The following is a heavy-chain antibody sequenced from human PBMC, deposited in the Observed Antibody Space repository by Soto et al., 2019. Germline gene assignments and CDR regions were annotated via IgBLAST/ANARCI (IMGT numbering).Heavy chain of an antibody. J-gene: IGHJ6*02. CDR3: ARGFYGTGSYSKYYYGMDL. V-gene: IGHV3-13*04. CDR2: IENTDDT. CDR1: GFTFSNYD. Sequence: EVQLVTSGGGLVQPGGSLRLSCAASGFTFSNYDMHWVRQVRGKGLEWVSTIENTDDTHYEASVRGRFTISRDNAKDSLHLQMNSLRAGDTAVYYCARGFYGTGSYSKYYYGMDLWGQGTTVIVSS. D-gene: IGHD3-10*01.